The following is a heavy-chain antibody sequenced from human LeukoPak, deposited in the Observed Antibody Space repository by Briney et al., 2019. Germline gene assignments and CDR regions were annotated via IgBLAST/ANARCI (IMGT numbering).Heavy chain of an antibody. J-gene: IGHJ4*02. CDR2: ISYDGSNK. D-gene: IGHD2/OR15-2a*01. V-gene: IGHV3-30*04. CDR3: AKGSLWPNY. Sequence: GGSLRLSCAASGFTFSSYAMHWVRQAPGKGLEWVAVISYDGSNKYYADSVKGRFTISRDNSKNTLYLQMNSLRAEDTAVYYCAKGSLWPNYWGQGTLVTVSS. CDR1: GFTFSSYA.